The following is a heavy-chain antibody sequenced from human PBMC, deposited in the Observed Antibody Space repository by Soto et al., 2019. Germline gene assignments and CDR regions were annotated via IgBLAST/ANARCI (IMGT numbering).Heavy chain of an antibody. Sequence: GGSLRLSCAASGFTFSSYSMNWVRQAPGKGLEWVSSISSSSSYIYYADSVKDRFTISRDNAKNSLYLQMNSLRAEDTAVYYCARDVGSPYYFDSWGQVPLVTVSS. J-gene: IGHJ4*02. CDR2: ISSSSSYI. CDR3: ARDVGSPYYFDS. CDR1: GFTFSSYS. V-gene: IGHV3-21*01. D-gene: IGHD2-15*01.